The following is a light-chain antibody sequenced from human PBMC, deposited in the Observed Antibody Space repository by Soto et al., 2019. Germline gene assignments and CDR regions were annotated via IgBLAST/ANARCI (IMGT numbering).Light chain of an antibody. Sequence: EIGLYMSPGTLSLSTGERATLSCRASQSVSNNYLAWYQQKPGQAPRLLIYGASNRATGIPDRFSGSGSGTDFTLTISRLEPEDIAVYYCHQHVSSGTFCQGTKVDIK. CDR1: QSVSNNY. J-gene: IGKJ1*01. CDR2: GAS. V-gene: IGKV3-20*01. CDR3: HQHVSSGT.